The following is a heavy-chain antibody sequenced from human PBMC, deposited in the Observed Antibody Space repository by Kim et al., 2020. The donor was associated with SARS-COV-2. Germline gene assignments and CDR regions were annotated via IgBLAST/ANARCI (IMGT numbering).Heavy chain of an antibody. CDR3: AREAGDLEAFDI. Sequence: NYAQKLRGRVTMTTATSTSTAYMELRGLRSDDTAVYYCAREAGDLEAFDIWGQGTMVTVSS. V-gene: IGHV1-18*01. D-gene: IGHD1-1*01. J-gene: IGHJ3*02.